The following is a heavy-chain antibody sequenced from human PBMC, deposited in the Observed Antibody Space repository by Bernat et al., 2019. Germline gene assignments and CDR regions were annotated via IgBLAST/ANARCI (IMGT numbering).Heavy chain of an antibody. Sequence: QLQLQESGSGLVKPSQTLSLTCAVSGGSISSGGYSWSWIRQPPGKGLEWIGYIYHSGSTYYNPSLKSRVTISVDRSKNQFSLKLSSVTAADTAVYYCASDFYGDPGYGMDVWGQGTTVTVSS. V-gene: IGHV4-30-2*01. CDR3: ASDFYGDPGYGMDV. CDR1: GGSISSGGYS. J-gene: IGHJ6*02. CDR2: IYHSGST. D-gene: IGHD4-17*01.